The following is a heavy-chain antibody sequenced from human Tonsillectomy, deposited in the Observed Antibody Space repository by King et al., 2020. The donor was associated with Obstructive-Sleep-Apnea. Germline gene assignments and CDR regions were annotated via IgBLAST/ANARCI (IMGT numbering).Heavy chain of an antibody. CDR3: AKNGGGSCYDNEYFQH. CDR1: GFTFSSYA. Sequence: EVQLVESGGGLVQPGGSLRLSCAASGFTFSSYAMSWVRQAPGKGLEWGSAISGSGGSTYYADPVKGLLTSSRDNSKNTLYLQMNSLRAEDTAVYYCAKNGGGSCYDNEYFQHWGQGTLVTVSS. CDR2: ISGSGGST. J-gene: IGHJ1*01. V-gene: IGHV3-23*04. D-gene: IGHD5-12*01.